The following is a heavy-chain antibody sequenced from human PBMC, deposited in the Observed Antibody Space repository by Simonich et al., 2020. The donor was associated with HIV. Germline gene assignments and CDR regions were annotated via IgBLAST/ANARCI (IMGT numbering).Heavy chain of an antibody. CDR3: ARRPGGAGGKGAEYFQH. CDR2: NSYDGSHE. Sequence: QVQLVESGGGVVQPGRSLRLSCAASGFTFSDYALHWVRQAPGNGVRWGAGNSYDGSHEIYADAVKGRFTSSRDNFKNTLYRQMNSLRVEDTAVYYCARRPGGAGGKGAEYFQHWGQGTLVTVSS. D-gene: IGHD6-13*01. J-gene: IGHJ1*01. V-gene: IGHV3-30*07. CDR1: GFTFSDYA.